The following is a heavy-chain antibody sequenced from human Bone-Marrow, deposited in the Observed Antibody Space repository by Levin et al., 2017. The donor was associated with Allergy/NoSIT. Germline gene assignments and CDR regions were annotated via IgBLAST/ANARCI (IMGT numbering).Heavy chain of an antibody. J-gene: IGHJ5*02. CDR2: IYYSGTT. CDR1: GGSITIENYF. V-gene: IGHV4-39*01. CDR3: ARQKQVENWLYP. D-gene: IGHD6-6*01. Sequence: PSETLSLTCTVSGGSITIENYFWAWLRQPPGKGLEWIGNIYYSGTTYHNPSLKSRVTISVDTSKTQFSLNLDSVTAADTAVYYCARQKQVENWLYPWGQGSLVTVYS.